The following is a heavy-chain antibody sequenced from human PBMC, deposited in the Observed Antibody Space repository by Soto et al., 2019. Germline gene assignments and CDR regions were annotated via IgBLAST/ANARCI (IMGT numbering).Heavy chain of an antibody. J-gene: IGHJ4*02. CDR1: GFTFTNFA. Sequence: GGSLRLSCTASGFTFTNFAMSWVRQAPGKGLEWVAYIGGRDGTILYADAVKGRFAISRDNSKNTLYLQMKSLRAEDSASYYCAKEDTSSGSLDYWGQGALVTVSS. V-gene: IGHV3-23*01. CDR2: IGGRDGTI. CDR3: AKEDTSSGSLDY. D-gene: IGHD6-19*01.